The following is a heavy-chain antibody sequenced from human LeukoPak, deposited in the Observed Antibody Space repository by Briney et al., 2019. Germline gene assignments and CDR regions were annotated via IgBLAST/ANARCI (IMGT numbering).Heavy chain of an antibody. V-gene: IGHV3-74*01. CDR2: INSYGGST. J-gene: IGHJ4*02. CDR1: GFTFSSYW. Sequence: PGGSLRLSCAASGFTFSSYWMDWVRQAPGKGLVGVSRINSYGGSTSHGDSVKGRFTISRDNAKNTLYLQMNSLRAEDTAVYYCARRGVAADYFDYWGQGTLVTVSS. D-gene: IGHD6-13*01. CDR3: ARRGVAADYFDY.